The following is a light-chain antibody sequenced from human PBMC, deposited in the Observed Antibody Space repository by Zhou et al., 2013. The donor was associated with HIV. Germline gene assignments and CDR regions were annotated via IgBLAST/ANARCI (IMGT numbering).Light chain of an antibody. CDR3: LQHNSLPXT. CDR2: GAS. J-gene: IGKJ1*01. CDR1: QAIGTS. Sequence: DIQLTQSPSFLSAPVGDTVTITCRASQAIGTSLAWYRQNPGTAPELLIYGASSLQTGAPPRFSGSGSGTEFALTISSLRPEDFATYYCLQHNSLPXTFGQGTKVEIK. V-gene: IGKV1-9*01.